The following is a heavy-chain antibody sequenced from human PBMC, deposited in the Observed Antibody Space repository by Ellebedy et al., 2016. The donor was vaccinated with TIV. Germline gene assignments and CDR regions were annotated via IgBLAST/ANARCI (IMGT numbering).Heavy chain of an antibody. J-gene: IGHJ3*02. D-gene: IGHD2-8*01. Sequence: PGKGLEWLGEINPRGTANYNPSLKSRVTMSVDTPEKQFSLRLTSVTAADTAVYYCARQGVASTQWTFDIWGQGKMVTVSS. CDR2: INPRGTA. CDR3: ARQGVASTQWTFDI. V-gene: IGHV4-34*01.